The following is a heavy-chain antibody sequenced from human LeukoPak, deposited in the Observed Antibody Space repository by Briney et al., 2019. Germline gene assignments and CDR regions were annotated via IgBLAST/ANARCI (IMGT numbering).Heavy chain of an antibody. CDR2: IYTGGRT. Sequence: SQTLSLTCTVSGGSLSSGSSYWSWIRQPAGKGREWIGRIYTGGRTNNNPSLKSRVTLSVDTSQNQFSLKLSSVTAADTAVYYCARVTYYDSSGYPRGAFDIWGQGTMVTVSS. V-gene: IGHV4-61*02. J-gene: IGHJ3*02. D-gene: IGHD3-22*01. CDR1: GGSLSSGSSY. CDR3: ARVTYYDSSGYPRGAFDI.